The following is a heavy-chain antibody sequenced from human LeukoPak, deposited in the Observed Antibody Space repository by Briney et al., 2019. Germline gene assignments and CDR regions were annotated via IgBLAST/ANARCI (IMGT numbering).Heavy chain of an antibody. CDR2: IYHSGST. CDR3: ARRYCSGGSCYEDAFDI. J-gene: IGHJ3*02. D-gene: IGHD2-15*01. Sequence: SGTLSLTCAVSGGSISSSNWWSWVRQPPGKGLEWIGEIYHSGSTNYNPSLKSRVTISVDKSKNQFSLKLSSVTAADTAVYYCARRYCSGGSCYEDAFDIWGQGTMVTVSS. V-gene: IGHV4-4*02. CDR1: GGSISSSNW.